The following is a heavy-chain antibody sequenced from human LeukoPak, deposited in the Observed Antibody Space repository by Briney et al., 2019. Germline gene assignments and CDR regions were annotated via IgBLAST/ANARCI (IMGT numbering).Heavy chain of an antibody. CDR2: IYYSGST. CDR1: GGSISSSSYY. Sequence: SETLSLTCTVSGGSISSSSYYWGWIRQPPGKGLEWIGSIYYSGSTYYNPSLKSRVTISVDTSKNQFSLKLSSVTAADTAVYYCARHYGSGSYYRKGTVLFDYWGQGTLVTVSS. CDR3: ARHYGSGSYYRKGTVLFDY. D-gene: IGHD3-10*01. J-gene: IGHJ4*02. V-gene: IGHV4-39*01.